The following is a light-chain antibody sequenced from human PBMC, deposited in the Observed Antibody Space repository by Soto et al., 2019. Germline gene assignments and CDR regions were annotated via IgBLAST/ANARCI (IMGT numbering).Light chain of an antibody. CDR3: LFYDSSLSGAV. CDR1: SSNMGAGYD. Sequence: QSVLTQPPSVSGSPGQRVTISCTGTSSNMGAGYDVYWYQQLPGTAPKLLIYGDSKRPSGVPDRFSGSKSGTAASLAITGLQGGDGADYHCLFYDSSLSGAVFGGGTKLTV. J-gene: IGLJ3*02. CDR2: GDS. V-gene: IGLV1-40*01.